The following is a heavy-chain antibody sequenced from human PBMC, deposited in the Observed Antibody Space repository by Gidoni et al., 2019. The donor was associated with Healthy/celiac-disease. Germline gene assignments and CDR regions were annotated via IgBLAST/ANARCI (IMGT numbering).Heavy chain of an antibody. J-gene: IGHJ4*02. D-gene: IGHD3-10*01. CDR1: GFTFDDYA. CDR3: AKAGGFGELSDFDY. V-gene: IGHV3-9*01. CDR2: ISWNSGSI. Sequence: EVQLVESGGGLVQPGRSLRLSCAASGFTFDDYAMHWVRQAPGKGLEWVSGISWNSGSIGYADSVKGRFTISRDNAKNSLYLQMNSLRAEDTALYYCAKAGGFGELSDFDYWGQGTLVTVSS.